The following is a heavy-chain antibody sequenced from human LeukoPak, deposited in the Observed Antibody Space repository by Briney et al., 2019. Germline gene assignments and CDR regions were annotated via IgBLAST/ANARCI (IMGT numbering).Heavy chain of an antibody. Sequence: ASVKVSCKASGYTFTSYYMHWVRQAPGQGLEWMGIINPSGGSTSYAQKFQGRVTMTRDTSTSTVYMELSSLRSEDTAVYYCARGYYSGGSCYDWFDPWGQGTLVTVSS. J-gene: IGHJ5*02. CDR3: ARGYYSGGSCYDWFDP. D-gene: IGHD2-15*01. V-gene: IGHV1-46*01. CDR2: INPSGGST. CDR1: GYTFTSYY.